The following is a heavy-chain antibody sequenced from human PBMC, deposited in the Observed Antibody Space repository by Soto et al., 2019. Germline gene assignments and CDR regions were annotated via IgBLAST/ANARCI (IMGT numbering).Heavy chain of an antibody. J-gene: IGHJ4*02. CDR3: ATGGRGYSSAPRFYFDY. CDR2: ILPIFGTT. CDR1: GGIFSSNA. Sequence: QVQLVQSGAEVKKPRSSVKVSCQASGGIFSSNAISWVRQAPGQGLEWMGGILPIFGTTNYAQNFQGRATITADESTSTAYMELSSLKSEDTALYYCATGGRGYSSAPRFYFDYWGQGTLVTVSS. V-gene: IGHV1-69*01. D-gene: IGHD5-18*01.